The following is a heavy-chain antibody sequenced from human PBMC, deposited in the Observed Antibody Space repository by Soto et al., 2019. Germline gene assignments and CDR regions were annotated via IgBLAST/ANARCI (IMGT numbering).Heavy chain of an antibody. CDR3: ARDLPPYDRRRPPTGAFED. V-gene: IGHV4-4*07. D-gene: IGHD3-22*01. CDR1: GGSFTGDY. CDR2: GFGNGVGSP. Sequence: QVQLQESGPGLVKPSETLSLTCSVSGGSFTGDYWSWIRQPAGKGLEWIGRGFGNGVGSPIYNPPLKNRVTMSVDTSKTQFALKLTSVTAAATAVYYCARDLPPYDRRRPPTGAFEDWGQGVLVSVSS. J-gene: IGHJ4*02.